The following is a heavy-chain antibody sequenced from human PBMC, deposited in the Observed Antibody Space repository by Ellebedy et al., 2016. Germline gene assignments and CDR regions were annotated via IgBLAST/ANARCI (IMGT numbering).Heavy chain of an antibody. CDR2: ISGSGGST. V-gene: IGHV3-23*01. CDR3: AKDGLRFLESFYFDY. CDR1: GFTFSSYA. J-gene: IGHJ4*02. Sequence: GESLKISXAASGFTFSSYAMSWVRQAPGKGLEWVSAISGSGGSTYYADSVKGRFTISRDNSKNTLYLQMNSLRAEDTAVYYCAKDGLRFLESFYFDYWGQGTLVTVSS. D-gene: IGHD3-3*01.